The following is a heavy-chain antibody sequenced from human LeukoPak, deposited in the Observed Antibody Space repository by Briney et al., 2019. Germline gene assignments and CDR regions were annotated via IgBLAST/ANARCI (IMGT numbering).Heavy chain of an antibody. J-gene: IGHJ4*02. Sequence: GGSLRLSCAASGFTFSSYAMHWVRQAPGKGLEWVSYISSSSSTIYYADSVKGRFTISRDNAKNSLYLQMNSLRAEDTALYYCASSRYDSSGYYGIIGYWGQGTLVTVSS. CDR3: ASSRYDSSGYYGIIGY. D-gene: IGHD3-22*01. V-gene: IGHV3-48*01. CDR2: ISSSSSTI. CDR1: GFTFSSYA.